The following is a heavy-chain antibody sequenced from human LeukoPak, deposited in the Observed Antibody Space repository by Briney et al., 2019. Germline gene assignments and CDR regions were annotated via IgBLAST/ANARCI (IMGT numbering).Heavy chain of an antibody. J-gene: IGHJ3*02. CDR3: AIASDGGSDAFDI. D-gene: IGHD3-16*01. CDR1: GGSISSGSYY. CDR2: IYTSGST. Sequence: PSETLSLTCTVSGGSISSGSYYWSWIRQPAGKGLEWIGRIYTSGSTNYNPSLERRVTISVDTSKNQFSLKLSSVTAADTAVYYCAIASDGGSDAFDIWGQGTMVTVSS. V-gene: IGHV4-61*02.